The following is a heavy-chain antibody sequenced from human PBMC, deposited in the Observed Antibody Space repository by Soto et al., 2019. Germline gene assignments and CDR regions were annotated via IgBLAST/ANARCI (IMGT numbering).Heavy chain of an antibody. Sequence: QVHLVQSGAEVKKPGSSVKVSCKTSGVTFSDWAINWLRQTTGQGLEWMGGLVPMFRKANYAPNLQGRDASTTNTTTSSVCMELSSLSIEDTDVNYWARGLSESYFPIDIWGQGTLVTVSS. CDR1: GVTFSDWA. V-gene: IGHV1-69*05. J-gene: IGHJ5*02. CDR3: ARGLSESYFPIDI. CDR2: LVPMFRKA. D-gene: IGHD3-10*01.